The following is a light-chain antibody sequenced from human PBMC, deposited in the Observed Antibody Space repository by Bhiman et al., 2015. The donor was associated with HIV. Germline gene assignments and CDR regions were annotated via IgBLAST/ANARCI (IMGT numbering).Light chain of an antibody. CDR2: KDS. J-gene: IGLJ2*01. Sequence: SYELTQPPSVSVSPGQTARITCSGDALPKQYAYWYQQKPGQAPVLVMYKDSKRPSGIPDRFSGSSSGNTASLTITGAQAEDEADYYCNSRDSSDDHVVFGGGTKVTVL. CDR3: NSRDSSDDHVV. CDR1: ALPKQY. V-gene: IGLV3-25*02.